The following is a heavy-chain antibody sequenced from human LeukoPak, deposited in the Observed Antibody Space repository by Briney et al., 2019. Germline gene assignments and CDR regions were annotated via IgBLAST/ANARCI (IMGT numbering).Heavy chain of an antibody. Sequence: SVKVSCKASGYTFTSYGISWVRQAPGQGLEWMGWISAYNGNTNYAQKLQGRVTMTTDTSTSTAYMELRSLRSDDTAVYYCARDSILRPVVGMSYWGQGTLVTVSS. CDR3: ARDSILRPVVGMSY. CDR2: ISAYNGNT. D-gene: IGHD6-19*01. V-gene: IGHV1-18*01. J-gene: IGHJ4*02. CDR1: GYTFTSYG.